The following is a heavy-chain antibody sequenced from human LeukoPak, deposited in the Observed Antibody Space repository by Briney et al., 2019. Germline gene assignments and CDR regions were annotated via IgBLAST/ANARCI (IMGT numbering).Heavy chain of an antibody. Sequence: GGSLRLSCAASGFTFSSYGMHWVRQAPGKGLEWVAVISYDGSNKYYADSVKGRFTISRDNSKNTLYLQMNSLIAEDTAVYYCAKAAYDCSSDSCYGPGGFDPLVQGTLVTVSS. J-gene: IGHJ5*02. CDR1: GFTFSSYG. CDR3: AKAAYDCSSDSCYGPGGFDP. CDR2: ISYDGSNK. V-gene: IGHV3-30*18. D-gene: IGHD2-2*01.